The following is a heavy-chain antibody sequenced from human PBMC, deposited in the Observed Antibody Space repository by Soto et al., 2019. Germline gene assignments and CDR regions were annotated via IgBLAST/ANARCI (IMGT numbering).Heavy chain of an antibody. V-gene: IGHV3-23*01. CDR2: ISGSGDRT. D-gene: IGHD3-22*01. Sequence: EVQLLESGGGLVQPGGSLRLSCAASGITISNYPMSWVRQAPGKGLDWVSGISGSGDRTYYADSAKGLFTISKDISRNSLSLQLHSLGVEDTVVYFCVKDDGGYPSTAPHWGQGTLVTVSS. CDR3: VKDDGGYPSTAPH. CDR1: GITISNYP. J-gene: IGHJ4*02.